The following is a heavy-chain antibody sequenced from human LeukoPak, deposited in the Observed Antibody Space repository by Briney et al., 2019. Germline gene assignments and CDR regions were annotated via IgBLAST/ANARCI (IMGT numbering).Heavy chain of an antibody. CDR3: ARDLGYSYGSYYYYGMDV. CDR2: IIPILGIA. V-gene: IGHV1-69*04. D-gene: IGHD5-18*01. CDR1: GYTFTSYD. Sequence: ASVKVSCKASGYTFTSYDINWVRQATGQGLEWMGRIIPILGIANYAQKFQGRVTITADKSTSTAYMELSSLRSEDTAVYYCARDLGYSYGSYYYYGMDVWGQGTTVTVSS. J-gene: IGHJ6*02.